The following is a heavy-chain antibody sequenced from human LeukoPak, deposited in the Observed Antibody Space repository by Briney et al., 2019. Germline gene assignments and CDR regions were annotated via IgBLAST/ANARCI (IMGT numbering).Heavy chain of an antibody. CDR3: ARETPRRGETRDGYR. J-gene: IGHJ4*02. CDR2: IKEDGSET. V-gene: IGHV3-7*01. CDR1: GFTFKKYC. Sequence: PGESLRLSCAASGFTFKKYCMNWVRQVPGKGLECLANIKEDGSETYYADSVKGRFTISRDNPKNLLFLQINSLRVEDTAVYYCARETPRRGETRDGYRWGQGTLVTVSS. D-gene: IGHD5-24*01.